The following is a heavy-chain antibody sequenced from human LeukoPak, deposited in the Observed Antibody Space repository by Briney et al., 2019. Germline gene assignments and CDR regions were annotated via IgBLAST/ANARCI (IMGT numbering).Heavy chain of an antibody. D-gene: IGHD6-13*01. J-gene: IGHJ3*02. V-gene: IGHV4-38-2*02. CDR3: ARAYSSSWCDAFDI. Sequence: SETLSLTCSVSGASISSGYYWGWIRQSPGKGLEWIGTIYHSGSAYYNPSLKSRVTISVDTSKNQFSLRLTSVTAADTAVYYCARAYSSSWCDAFDIWGQGTMVTVSS. CDR1: GASISSGYY. CDR2: IYHSGSA.